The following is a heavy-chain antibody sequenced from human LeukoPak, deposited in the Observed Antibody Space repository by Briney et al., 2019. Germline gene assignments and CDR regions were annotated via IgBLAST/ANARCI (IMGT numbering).Heavy chain of an antibody. J-gene: IGHJ6*03. Sequence: SVKVSCKASGGTFSSYAISWVRQAHGQGLEWMGRIIPIFGTANYAQKFQGRVTITTDESTSTAYMELSSLRSEDTAVYYCASGEENSYGHYYYYYMDVWGKGTTVTVSS. CDR1: GGTFSSYA. CDR2: IIPIFGTA. V-gene: IGHV1-69*05. CDR3: ASGEENSYGHYYYYYMDV. D-gene: IGHD5-18*01.